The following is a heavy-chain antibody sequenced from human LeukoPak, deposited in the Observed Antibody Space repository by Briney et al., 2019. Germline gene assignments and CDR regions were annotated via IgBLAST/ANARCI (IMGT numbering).Heavy chain of an antibody. D-gene: IGHD5-18*01. CDR3: ARVTAMVKVVDY. Sequence: PGGSLRLSCAASGFTFSDYYMSWIRQGPGKGLEWVSYISSSGSTIYYADSVKGRFTISRDNAKNSLYLQMNSLRAEDTAVYYCARVTAMVKVVDYWGQGTLVTVSS. V-gene: IGHV3-11*01. J-gene: IGHJ4*02. CDR2: ISSSGSTI. CDR1: GFTFSDYY.